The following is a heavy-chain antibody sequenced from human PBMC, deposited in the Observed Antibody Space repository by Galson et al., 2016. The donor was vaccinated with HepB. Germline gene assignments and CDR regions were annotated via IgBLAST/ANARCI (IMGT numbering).Heavy chain of an antibody. J-gene: IGHJ6*02. CDR3: ARGEIFESGTTLYGMDV. V-gene: IGHV1-8*01. Sequence: SVKVSCKASGYIFTNYDINWVRQATGKGLEWMGWMNPKSRNTGYGQRFQGRVTMTRNTSITTAYLELSSLTSDDTAVYYCARGEIFESGTTLYGMDVWGQGTTVTVSS. CDR2: MNPKSRNT. CDR1: GYIFTNYD. D-gene: IGHD3-10*01.